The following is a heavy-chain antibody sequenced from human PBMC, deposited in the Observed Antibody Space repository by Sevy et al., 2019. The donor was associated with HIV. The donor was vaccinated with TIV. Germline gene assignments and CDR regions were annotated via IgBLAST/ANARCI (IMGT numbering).Heavy chain of an antibody. Sequence: SETLSPTCTVSGASISTYYWSWIRQPPGKGLERSGYIYYSGSTNYNPSLKSRVTISVDTSKNQFSLKLSSVTAADTAVYYCARGQYSYGYWREFDYWGQGTLVTVSS. CDR3: ARGQYSYGYWREFDY. D-gene: IGHD5-18*01. CDR2: IYYSGST. CDR1: GASISTYY. V-gene: IGHV4-59*01. J-gene: IGHJ4*02.